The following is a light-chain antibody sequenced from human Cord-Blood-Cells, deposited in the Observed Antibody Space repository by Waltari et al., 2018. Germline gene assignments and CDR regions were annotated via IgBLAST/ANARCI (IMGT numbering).Light chain of an antibody. CDR1: KLGDKY. V-gene: IGLV3-1*01. CDR3: QAWDNSTVV. CDR2: QDS. J-gene: IGLJ2*01. Sequence: SYELTQPPPVSVSPGQTASITRTGDKLGDKYACWYQQKPGRYPVLVIYQDSKRPSGNPERFSCSNSGNTATLTISGTQAMDEADYYCQAWDNSTVVFGGGTKLTVL.